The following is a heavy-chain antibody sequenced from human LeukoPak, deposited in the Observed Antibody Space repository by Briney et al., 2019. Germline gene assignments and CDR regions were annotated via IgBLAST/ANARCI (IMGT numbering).Heavy chain of an antibody. V-gene: IGHV4-39*01. Sequence: PSETLSLTCTVSGGSISSSIYYWGWIRQPPGKGLEWIGSIYYSGSTYYNPSLKSRVTISVDTSKNQFSLKLSSVTAADTAVYYCASGWYYFDYWGQGTLVTVSS. D-gene: IGHD2-2*03. CDR2: IYYSGST. CDR1: GGSISSSIYY. J-gene: IGHJ4*02. CDR3: ASGWYYFDY.